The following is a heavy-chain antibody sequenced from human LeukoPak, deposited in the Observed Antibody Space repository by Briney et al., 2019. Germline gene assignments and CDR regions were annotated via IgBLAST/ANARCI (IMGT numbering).Heavy chain of an antibody. Sequence: ASVKVSCKASGYTFTGYNMHWVRQAPGQGLGWMGRINPNSGGTNYAQKFQGRVTMTRDTSISTAYMELSRLRSDDTAVYYCARAPATITSAFDIWGQGTMVTVSS. CDR2: INPNSGGT. V-gene: IGHV1-2*06. J-gene: IGHJ3*02. CDR1: GYTFTGYN. CDR3: ARAPATITSAFDI. D-gene: IGHD5-24*01.